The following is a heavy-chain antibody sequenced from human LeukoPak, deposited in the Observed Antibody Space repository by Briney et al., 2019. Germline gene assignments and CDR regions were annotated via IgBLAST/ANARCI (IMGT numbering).Heavy chain of an antibody. D-gene: IGHD3-3*01. V-gene: IGHV1-18*01. CDR2: ISAYNGNT. CDR3: ARDSGLRFLEWLEYFDY. Sequence: ASVKVSCKASGYTFTSYGISWVRQAPGQGLEWMGWISAYNGNTNYAQKPQGRVTMTTDTSTSTAYMELRSLRSDDTAVYYCARDSGLRFLEWLEYFDYWGQGTLVTVSS. J-gene: IGHJ4*02. CDR1: GYTFTSYG.